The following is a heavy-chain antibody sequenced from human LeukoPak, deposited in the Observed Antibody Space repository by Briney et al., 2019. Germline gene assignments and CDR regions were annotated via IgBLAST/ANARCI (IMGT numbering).Heavy chain of an antibody. V-gene: IGHV3-64*01. CDR1: GFTFSSYA. J-gene: IGHJ4*02. D-gene: IGHD5-24*01. CDR3: ARGWLQFTPFDY. Sequence: GGSLRPSCAASGFTFSSYAMHWVRQAPGKGLEYVSAISSNGGSAYYANSVKGRFTISRDNSKNTLYLQMGSLRAEDMAVYYCARGWLQFTPFDYWGQGTLVTVSS. CDR2: ISSNGGSA.